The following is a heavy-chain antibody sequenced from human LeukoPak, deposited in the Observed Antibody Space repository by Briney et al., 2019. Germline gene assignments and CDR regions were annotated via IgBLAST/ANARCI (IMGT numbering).Heavy chain of an antibody. CDR3: ARDRDLSFGARGLFYYYYMDV. V-gene: IGHV3-30-3*01. CDR1: GFTFSSYA. Sequence: GGSLRLSCAASGFTFSSYAMHWVRQAPGKGLEWVAVISYDGSNKYYADSVKGRFTISRDNSKNTLYLQMNSLRAEDTAVYYCARDRDLSFGARGLFYYYYMDVWGKGTTVTVSS. J-gene: IGHJ6*03. D-gene: IGHD3-3*01. CDR2: ISYDGSNK.